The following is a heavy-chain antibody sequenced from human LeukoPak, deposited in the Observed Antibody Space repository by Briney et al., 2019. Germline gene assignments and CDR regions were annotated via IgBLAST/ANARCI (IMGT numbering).Heavy chain of an antibody. J-gene: IGHJ6*02. CDR1: GGSFSGYY. V-gene: IGHV4-34*01. CDR2: INHSGST. CDR3: ARAIGTVTTYYYYYGMDV. D-gene: IGHD4-17*01. Sequence: SETLSLTCAVYGGSFSGYYWSWIRKPPGKGLEWIGEINHSGSTNYNPSRKSRVTISVDTSKNQFSLKLSSVTAADTAVYYCARAIGTVTTYYYYYGMDVWGQGTTVTVSS.